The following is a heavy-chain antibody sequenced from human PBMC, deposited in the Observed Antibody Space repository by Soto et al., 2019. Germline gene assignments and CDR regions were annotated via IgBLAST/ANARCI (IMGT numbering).Heavy chain of an antibody. CDR3: ARDLDNVVVPVAFDN. V-gene: IGHV3-21*01. D-gene: IGHD2-2*03. J-gene: IGHJ3*02. CDR1: GFTFSSYS. CDR2: ISSSSSYI. Sequence: EVQLVESGGGLVKPGGSLRLSCAASGFTFSSYSMNWVRQAPGKGLEWVSSISSSSSYIYYADSVKGRFTISRDNAKNSLYLQMNSLRAEETAVYYCARDLDNVVVPVAFDNWGQGTMVTVSS.